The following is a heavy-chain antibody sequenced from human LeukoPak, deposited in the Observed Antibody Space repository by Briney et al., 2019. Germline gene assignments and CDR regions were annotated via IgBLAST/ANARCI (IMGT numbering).Heavy chain of an antibody. CDR1: GFSFNTYN. J-gene: IGHJ6*02. V-gene: IGHV3-21*01. CDR3: ARGDSSGYYRYGMDV. D-gene: IGHD3-22*01. CDR2: ITSGSSYM. Sequence: GGSLRLSCAASGFSFNTYNMNWVRQAPGKGLEWVSSITSGSSYMYYADSVKGRFTISRDNSKNTLYLQMNSLRAEDTAVYYCARGDSSGYYRYGMDVWGQGTTVTVSS.